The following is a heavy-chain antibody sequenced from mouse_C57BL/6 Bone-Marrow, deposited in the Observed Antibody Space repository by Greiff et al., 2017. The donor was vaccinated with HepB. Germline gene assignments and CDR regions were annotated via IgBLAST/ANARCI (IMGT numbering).Heavy chain of an antibody. CDR2: INPSTGGT. D-gene: IGHD1-1*01. CDR3: ARPTVVATLYYFDY. V-gene: IGHV1-42*01. Sequence: EVKLQQSGPELVKPGASVKISCKASGYSFTGYYMNWVKQSPEKSLEWIGEINPSTGGTTYNQKFKAKATLTVDKSSSTAYMQLKSLTSEDSAVYYCARPTVVATLYYFDYWGQGTTLTVSS. CDR1: GYSFTGYY. J-gene: IGHJ2*01.